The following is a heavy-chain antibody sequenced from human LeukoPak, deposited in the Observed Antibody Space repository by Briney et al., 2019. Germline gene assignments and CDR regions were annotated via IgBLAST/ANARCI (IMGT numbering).Heavy chain of an antibody. CDR1: GYSISSYY. CDR3: ARDFLGENWFDP. V-gene: IGHV4-59*12. D-gene: IGHD1-26*01. Sequence: SETLSLTCTVSGYSISSYYWSWIRQPPGKGLEWIGYIDYSGSTNYNPSLKSRVTISVDTSKNQFSLKLSSVTAADTAVYYCARDFLGENWFDPWGQGTLVTVSS. CDR2: IDYSGST. J-gene: IGHJ5*02.